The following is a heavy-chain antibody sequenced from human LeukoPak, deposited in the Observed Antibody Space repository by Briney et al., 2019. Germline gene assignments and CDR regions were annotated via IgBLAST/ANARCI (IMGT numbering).Heavy chain of an antibody. J-gene: IGHJ3*02. Sequence: PSETLSLTCTVSGGSISTYYWTWIRQPPGKGLEWIGYIYYSGGTNYNPSLKSRVTISVDTSKNQFSLKLSSVTAADTAVYYCARAVEYYDSSGYYYGDAFDIWGQGTMVTVSS. D-gene: IGHD3-22*01. CDR2: IYYSGGT. V-gene: IGHV4-59*01. CDR3: ARAVEYYDSSGYYYGDAFDI. CDR1: GGSISTYY.